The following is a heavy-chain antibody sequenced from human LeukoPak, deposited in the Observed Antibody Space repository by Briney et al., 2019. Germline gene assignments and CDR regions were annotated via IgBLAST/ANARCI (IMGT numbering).Heavy chain of an antibody. Sequence: GGSLRLSCAASGFTFRSFSMNWVRQAPGKGLEWVSSTVSRGTTQYADSVKGRFTVSRDTSKNTLYLQMNSLRADDTAVYYCAKCSTSAYTTGWCNWIDPWGQGTLVTVSS. CDR3: AKCSTSAYTTGWCNWIDP. V-gene: IGHV3-23*01. CDR1: GFTFRSFS. D-gene: IGHD6-19*01. J-gene: IGHJ5*02. CDR2: TVSRGTT.